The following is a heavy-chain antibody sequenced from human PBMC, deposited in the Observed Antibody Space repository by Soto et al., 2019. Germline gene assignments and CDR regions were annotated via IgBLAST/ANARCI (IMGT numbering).Heavy chain of an antibody. CDR1: GGTISRYY. CDR3: ARVPDY. J-gene: IGHJ4*02. CDR2: MYNTGST. V-gene: IGHV4-59*01. Sequence: SETLSLTCTVSGGTISRYYWSWIRQPPGKGLEWIGYMYNTGSTVYNPSFKSRVTISVDTSKNQFSLKLNSVTAADTAVYYCARVPDYWGQGTLVTVS.